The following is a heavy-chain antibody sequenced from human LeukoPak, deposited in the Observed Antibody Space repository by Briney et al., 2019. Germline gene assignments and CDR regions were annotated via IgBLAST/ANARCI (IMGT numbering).Heavy chain of an antibody. D-gene: IGHD3-9*01. CDR1: GFTFSSYW. CDR2: IKQDGSEK. CDR3: ARDEIYYDILTGYRHFDY. J-gene: IGHJ4*02. Sequence: GGSLRLSCEASGFTFSSYWMSWVRQAPGKGLEWVANIKQDGSEKKYLDSVKGRFTISRDNAKNSMYLQMNSLRAEDTAVYYCARDEIYYDILTGYRHFDYWGQGTLVTVFS. V-gene: IGHV3-7*01.